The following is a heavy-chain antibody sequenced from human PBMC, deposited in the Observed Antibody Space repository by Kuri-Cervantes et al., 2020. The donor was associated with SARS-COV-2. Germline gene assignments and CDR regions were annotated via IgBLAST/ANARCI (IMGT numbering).Heavy chain of an antibody. Sequence: LSLTCAASGFTFSSYAMHWGRQAPGKGLEWVAVISYDGSNKYYADSVKGRFTISRDNSKNTLYLQMNSLRAEDTAVYYCARAFVVVVAAWRKGMDVWGQGTTVTVSS. D-gene: IGHD2-15*01. CDR3: ARAFVVVVAAWRKGMDV. V-gene: IGHV3-30-3*01. J-gene: IGHJ6*02. CDR2: ISYDGSNK. CDR1: GFTFSSYA.